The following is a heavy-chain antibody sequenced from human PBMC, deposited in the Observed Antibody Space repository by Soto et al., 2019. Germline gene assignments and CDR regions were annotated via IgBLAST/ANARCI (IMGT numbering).Heavy chain of an antibody. CDR1: GFTLSSYA. J-gene: IGHJ4*02. D-gene: IGHD6-19*01. V-gene: IGHV3-23*01. CDR3: AKDFVDSSGWFRGRFDY. Sequence: PGGSLRLSCAASGFTLSSYAMSWVRQAPGKGLEWVSAISGSGGSTYYADSVKGRFTISRDNSKNTLYLQMNSPRAEDTAVYYCAKDFVDSSGWFRGRFDYWGQGTLVTVSS. CDR2: ISGSGGST.